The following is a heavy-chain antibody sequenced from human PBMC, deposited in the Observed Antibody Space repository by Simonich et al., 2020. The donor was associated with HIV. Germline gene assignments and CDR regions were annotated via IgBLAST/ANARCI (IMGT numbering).Heavy chain of an antibody. CDR1: GGSIGGYY. D-gene: IGHD3-10*01. CDR2: IYSRGSI. J-gene: IGHJ3*02. CDR3: ARHEGSGAYDDPFDI. V-gene: IGHV4-59*08. Sequence: QVQLQESGPRLVKPSETLSLTCTVSGGSIGGYYWSWIRQPPGKGLEWIGYIYSRGSINYNPSLKNRVTICVDTSNNQFSLKVTSVTAADTALYYCARHEGSGAYDDPFDIWGQGTMVTVSS.